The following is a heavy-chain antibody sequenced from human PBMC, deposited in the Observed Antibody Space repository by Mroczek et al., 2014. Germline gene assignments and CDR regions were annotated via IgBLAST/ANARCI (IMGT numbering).Heavy chain of an antibody. CDR2: SALTMVT. D-gene: IGHD3-22*01. CDR3: AVNSGYHHDAFDI. Sequence: VQLVQSGAEVKKPGASVKVRPGKASGYTLPAMVSAGCDRPLDKGLSGWDGSALTMVTQTNAQKLQGRVTMTTDTSTSTAYMELRSLRSDDTAVYYCAVNSGYHHDAFDIWGQGTMVTVSS. J-gene: IGHJ3*02. V-gene: IGHV1-18*01. CDR1: GYTLPAMV.